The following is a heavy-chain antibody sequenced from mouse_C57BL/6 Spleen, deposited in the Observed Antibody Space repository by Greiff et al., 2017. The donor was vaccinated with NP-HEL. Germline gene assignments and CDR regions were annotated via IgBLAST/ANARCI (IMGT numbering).Heavy chain of an antibody. CDR1: GYTFTDYE. CDR3: TGGGTPYYFDY. J-gene: IGHJ2*01. D-gene: IGHD3-3*01. Sequence: VQLQQSGAELVRPGASVTLSCKASGYTFTDYEMHWVKQTPVHGLEWIGAIDPETGGTAYNQKFKGKAKLTADKSSSTAYMELRSLTSEDSAVYYSTGGGTPYYFDYWGQGTTLTVSS. CDR2: IDPETGGT. V-gene: IGHV1-15*01.